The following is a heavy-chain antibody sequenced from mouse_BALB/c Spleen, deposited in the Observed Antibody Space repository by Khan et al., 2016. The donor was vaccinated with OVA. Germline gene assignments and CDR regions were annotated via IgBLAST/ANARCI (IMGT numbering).Heavy chain of an antibody. V-gene: IGHV1-9*01. CDR1: GYTFSGYW. D-gene: IGHD1-1*01. CDR2: ILPGSGST. Sequence: QVQLQQSGAELMKPGASVKISCKATGYTFSGYWIEWLKQRPGHGLEWIGEILPGSGSTKYNEKFKGKATLTADTSSNKVYMQLSSLTSEDSAVDYYARSRYYGSTYFDYWGQGTTLTVSS. J-gene: IGHJ2*01. CDR3: ARSRYYGSTYFDY.